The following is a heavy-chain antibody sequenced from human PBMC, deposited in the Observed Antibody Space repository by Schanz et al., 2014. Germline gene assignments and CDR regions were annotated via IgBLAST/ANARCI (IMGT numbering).Heavy chain of an antibody. J-gene: IGHJ6*02. D-gene: IGHD1-26*01. CDR1: GFTFSDSW. V-gene: IGHV3-21*04. CDR2: ISSRSSYI. CDR3: AKDSRGSSFDMDV. Sequence: EVQLVESGGGLVQPGGSLRLSCAASGFTFSDSWMHWVRQAPGKGLEWVSSISSRSSYIYYTDSVKGRFTISRDNSKNSLYLQMNSLRTEDTALYYCAKDSRGSSFDMDVWGQGTTVTVSS.